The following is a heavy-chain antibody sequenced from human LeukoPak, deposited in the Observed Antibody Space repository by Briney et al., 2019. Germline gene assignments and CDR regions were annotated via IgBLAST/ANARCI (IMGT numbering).Heavy chain of an antibody. J-gene: IGHJ5*02. CDR3: ARQRGYSSKSNCFDP. CDR1: GYSFTSYW. V-gene: IGHV5-51*01. Sequence: GESLKISCKGSGYSFTSYWIGWVRQMPGKGLEWMGIIYPGDSDTRYSPSFQGQVTISADKSISTAYLQWSSLKASDTAMYYCARQRGYSSKSNCFDPWGQGTLVTVSS. D-gene: IGHD6-13*01. CDR2: IYPGDSDT.